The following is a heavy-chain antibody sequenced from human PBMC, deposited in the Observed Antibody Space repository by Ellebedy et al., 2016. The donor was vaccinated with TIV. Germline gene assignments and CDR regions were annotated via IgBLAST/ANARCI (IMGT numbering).Heavy chain of an antibody. CDR1: SFYITSGHY. CDR2: IYHSGTA. J-gene: IGHJ4*02. Sequence: MPSETLSLTCTVSSFYITSGHYWGWIRQSPGKGLEWIGSIYHSGTAFYNPSLKSRVTILLDTSKNQFSLKLSSVTAADTAVYYCARVEAGTFDNWGQGTLVTVSS. CDR3: ARVEAGTFDN. D-gene: IGHD3-10*01. V-gene: IGHV4-38-2*02.